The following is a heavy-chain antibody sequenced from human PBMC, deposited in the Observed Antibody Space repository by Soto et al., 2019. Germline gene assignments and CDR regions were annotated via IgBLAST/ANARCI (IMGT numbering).Heavy chain of an antibody. J-gene: IGHJ4*02. D-gene: IGHD3-22*01. CDR2: IESKTDGGRT. V-gene: IGHV3-15*07. Sequence: GGSLRLSCAASGLSLSNTYMDWVRQAPGKGLEWVGRIESKTDGGRTDYAAPVKGRFTISRDDSKNTLYLQMNSLKTEDTAVYYCTTGNYYDSSGYYCFDYWGQGTLVTVSS. CDR1: GLSLSNTY. CDR3: TTGNYYDSSGYYCFDY.